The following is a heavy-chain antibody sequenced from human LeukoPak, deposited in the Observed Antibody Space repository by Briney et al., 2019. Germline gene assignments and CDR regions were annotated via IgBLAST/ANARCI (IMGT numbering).Heavy chain of an antibody. V-gene: IGHV1-18*01. D-gene: IGHD3-16*02. CDR3: ARVVGNYVWGSYRPEGCFDS. Sequence: ASVKVSCKASGYTFTSYAISWVRQAPGQGPEWMGWINMYNGNTNYAQKLQGRVTMTTDTSTSTAYMELRSLRSDDTAVYYCARVVGNYVWGSYRPEGCFDSWGQGTLVAVSS. CDR1: GYTFTSYA. J-gene: IGHJ4*02. CDR2: INMYNGNT.